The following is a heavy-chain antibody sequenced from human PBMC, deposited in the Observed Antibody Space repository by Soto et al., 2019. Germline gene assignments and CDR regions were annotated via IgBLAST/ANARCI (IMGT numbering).Heavy chain of an antibody. Sequence: ASVKVSCKAFGYTFTTYGINWVRQAPGQGLEWMGWVSPYNGDTTYAQKVQGRVTMTTDTSTGTAYLELRSLRFDDTAVYYCAREVGHMDVWGQGTTVTVSS. CDR2: VSPYNGDT. V-gene: IGHV1-18*04. CDR3: AREVGHMDV. J-gene: IGHJ6*02. CDR1: GYTFTTYG.